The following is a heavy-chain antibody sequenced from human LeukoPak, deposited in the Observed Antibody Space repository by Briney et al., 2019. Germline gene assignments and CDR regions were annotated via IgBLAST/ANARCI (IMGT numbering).Heavy chain of an antibody. V-gene: IGHV3-30*18. D-gene: IGHD2-21*01. J-gene: IGHJ4*02. CDR2: ISYDGSNK. Sequence: GRSLRLSCAASGFTFSRYGMGGGRQAPGKGLEGVAVISYDGSNKYYADSVKGRFTISRDNSKHTLYLQMNSLRAEDTAVYYCAKGEHIVVTALFDYWGQGTLVTVSS. CDR3: AKGEHIVVTALFDY. CDR1: GFTFSRYG.